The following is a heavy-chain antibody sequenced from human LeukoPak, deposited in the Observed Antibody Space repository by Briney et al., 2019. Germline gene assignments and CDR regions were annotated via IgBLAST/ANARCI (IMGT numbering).Heavy chain of an antibody. Sequence: GASVKVSCKASGYTFTAYYMHWVRQAPGQGLEWMGIINPSGDSTSYAQKFQGRVTMTRDTSTSTVYMELSSLRSEDTAVYYCASVLYCGADCYSGRYFFDYWGQGTLATVSS. CDR1: GYTFTAYY. CDR3: ASVLYCGADCYSGRYFFDY. CDR2: INPSGDST. V-gene: IGHV1-46*01. D-gene: IGHD2-21*02. J-gene: IGHJ4*02.